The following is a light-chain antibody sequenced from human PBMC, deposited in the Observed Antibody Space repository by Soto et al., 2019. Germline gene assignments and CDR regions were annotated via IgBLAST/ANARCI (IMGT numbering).Light chain of an antibody. CDR2: ASS. CDR1: QDIHSY. CDR3: QHYIRAPYT. Sequence: DIQMTQSPSSLSASVGDRVTITCRASQDIHSYLAWYQQKPGEAPRFLIYASSTLQSGVPSRFSGSGSGTDFALTISSLQPEDVATYYCQHYIRAPYTFGQGTKLEIK. J-gene: IGKJ2*01. V-gene: IGKV1-27*01.